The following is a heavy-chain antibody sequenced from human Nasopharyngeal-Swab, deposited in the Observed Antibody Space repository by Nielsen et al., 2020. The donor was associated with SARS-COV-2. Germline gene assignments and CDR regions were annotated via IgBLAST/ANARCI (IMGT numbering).Heavy chain of an antibody. CDR3: AKSMAYFQLSGTYNLDF. V-gene: IGHV3-30*18. D-gene: IGHD2-21*01. J-gene: IGHJ4*02. CDR1: GFTFNYFG. Sequence: GESLKISCAASGFTFNYFGMHWVRQAPGKGLEWVAFISYEGSIRNYIDSVKGRFTVSSDSSKNTVYLQMNSLRPDDTAVYFCAKSMAYFQLSGTYNLDFWGQGTLVTVSS. CDR2: ISYEGSIR.